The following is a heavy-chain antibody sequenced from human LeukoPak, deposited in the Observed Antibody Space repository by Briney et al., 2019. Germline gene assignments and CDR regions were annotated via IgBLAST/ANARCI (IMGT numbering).Heavy chain of an antibody. CDR1: GFTVSSYW. V-gene: IGHV3-74*01. CDR3: ARDDSAPGPLNY. J-gene: IGHJ4*02. CDR2: INEDGSTI. D-gene: IGHD6-13*01. Sequence: PGGSLRLSCAASGFTVSSYWMHWVRQAPGKGLVWVSRINEDGSTINYADSVKGRFTVSRDNSKNTLYLEMNSLRDEDTAVYYCARDDSAPGPLNYWGQGTLVTVSS.